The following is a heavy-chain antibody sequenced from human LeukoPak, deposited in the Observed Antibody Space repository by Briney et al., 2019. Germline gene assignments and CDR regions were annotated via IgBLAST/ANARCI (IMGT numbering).Heavy chain of an antibody. D-gene: IGHD2-2*01. Sequence: ASVKVSCKASGYTFSSYYMHWVRQAPGQGLEWMGIINPSGGSTSYAQKFQGRVTMTRDTSTSTVYMELSSLRSEDTAVYYCARERAYCSSTSCRGTSDRFDPWGQGTLVTVSS. CDR1: GYTFSSYY. V-gene: IGHV1-46*01. CDR3: ARERAYCSSTSCRGTSDRFDP. J-gene: IGHJ5*02. CDR2: INPSGGST.